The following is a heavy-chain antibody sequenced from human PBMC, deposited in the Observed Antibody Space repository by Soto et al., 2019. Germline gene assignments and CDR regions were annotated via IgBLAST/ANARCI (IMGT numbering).Heavy chain of an antibody. J-gene: IGHJ5*01. Sequence: SGGSLRLSCAASGFTFSSYAMSWVRQAPGKGLEWVSAISGSGGSTYYADSVKGQFTISRDNSKNTLYLQMNSLRAEDTAVYYCAKGFGYCTNGVCRTWIMKRQGDWFDTWGHGTLVTVSS. D-gene: IGHD2-8*01. CDR1: GFTFSSYA. CDR3: AKGFGYCTNGVCRTWIMKRQGDWFDT. V-gene: IGHV3-23*01. CDR2: ISGSGGST.